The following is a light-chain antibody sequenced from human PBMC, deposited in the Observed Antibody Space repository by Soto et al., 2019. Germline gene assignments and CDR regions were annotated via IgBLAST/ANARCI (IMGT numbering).Light chain of an antibody. CDR1: QGISKY. CDR3: LQHTSYPWT. J-gene: IGKJ1*01. Sequence: DIQMTQSPSSKSAYVGDRVTITCRASQGISKYLAWFQQKPGKVPKRLIYAASSLQSGVPARFSGSGSGTEFTLTISSLQPEDFGTYYCLQHTSYPWTFGQGTKVDIK. V-gene: IGKV1-17*03. CDR2: AAS.